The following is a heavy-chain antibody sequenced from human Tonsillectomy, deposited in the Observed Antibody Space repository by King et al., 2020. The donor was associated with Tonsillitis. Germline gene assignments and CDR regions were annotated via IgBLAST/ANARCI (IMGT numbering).Heavy chain of an antibody. CDR3: AKEKEWFGTYYYYMDV. V-gene: IGHV3-43*02. CDR2: INGDGGST. D-gene: IGHD3-10*01. J-gene: IGHJ6*03. Sequence: VQLVESGGGVVQPGGSLRLSCAASGFTFDAYAMHWVRQGPGKGLEWVSLINGDGGSTYYADSVKGRFTISRDNTKNSLYLQMNSLRTEDTALYYCAKEKEWFGTYYYYMDVWGKGTTVTVPS. CDR1: GFTFDAYA.